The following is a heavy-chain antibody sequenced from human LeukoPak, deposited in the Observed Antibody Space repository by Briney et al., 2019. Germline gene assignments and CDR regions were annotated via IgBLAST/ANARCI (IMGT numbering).Heavy chain of an antibody. CDR3: AKDSENSILWFGELLSYDY. CDR1: GFTFSSYA. Sequence: PGGSLRLSGAASGFTFSSYAMSWVRQAPGKGLEWASAISGSGGSTYYADSVKGRFTISRDNSKNTLYLQMNSLRAEDTAVYYCAKDSENSILWFGELLSYDYWGQGTLVTVSS. V-gene: IGHV3-23*01. J-gene: IGHJ4*02. CDR2: ISGSGGST. D-gene: IGHD3-10*01.